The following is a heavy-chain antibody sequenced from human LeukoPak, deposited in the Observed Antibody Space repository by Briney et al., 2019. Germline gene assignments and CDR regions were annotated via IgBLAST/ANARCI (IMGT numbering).Heavy chain of an antibody. D-gene: IGHD3-22*01. CDR1: GFTFSDYD. V-gene: IGHV3-11*01. CDR2: IRSDGSTI. Sequence: PGGSLRLSCSASGFTFSDYDMNWIRQAPGKGLEWVSYIRSDGSTICDADSVKGRFFISRDNARNSLYLQMNSLRAEDTAVYYCAREGRGYYGDFDYWDQGTLVTVSS. CDR3: AREGRGYYGDFDY. J-gene: IGHJ4*02.